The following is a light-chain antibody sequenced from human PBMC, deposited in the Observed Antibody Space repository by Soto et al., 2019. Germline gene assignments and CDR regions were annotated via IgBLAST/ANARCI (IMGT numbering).Light chain of an antibody. CDR3: QQYGSTPPYT. CDR2: GAS. V-gene: IGKV3-20*01. CDR1: QSVSSGY. Sequence: EIVLTQSPGTLSLSPGERATLSCRASQSVSSGYLAWYQQQPGQAPRLLIYGASSRATGIPDRFSGSGSGTDFTITISSLEHEDFAVYYCQQYGSTPPYTFGQGTKLEIK. J-gene: IGKJ2*01.